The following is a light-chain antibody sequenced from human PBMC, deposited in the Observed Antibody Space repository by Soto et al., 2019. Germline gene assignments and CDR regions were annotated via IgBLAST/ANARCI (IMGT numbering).Light chain of an antibody. CDR2: GAS. CDR3: QQYNNWPPTT. V-gene: IGKV3-15*01. CDR1: QSVRSN. J-gene: IGKJ5*01. Sequence: EIVMTRSPATLSVSPGERAAVSCRASQSVRSNLAWYQQKPGQAPRLLIYGASTRATGIPARFSGSGSGTEFTLTISSLQSEDFAVYYCQQYNNWPPTTFGQGTRLEMK.